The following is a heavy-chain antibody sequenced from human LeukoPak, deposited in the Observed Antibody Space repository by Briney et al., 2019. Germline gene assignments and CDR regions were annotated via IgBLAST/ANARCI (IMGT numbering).Heavy chain of an antibody. CDR1: GGSISSYY. D-gene: IGHD6-13*01. V-gene: IGHV4-59*01. CDR3: ARAWSSSFNWFDP. CDR2: IYYSGST. Sequence: SETLSLTCAVSGGSISSYYWSWIRQPPGKGLEWIGYIYYSGSTNYNPSLKSRVTISVDTSKNQFSLKLSSVTAADTAVYYCARAWSSSFNWFDPWGQGTLVTVSS. J-gene: IGHJ5*02.